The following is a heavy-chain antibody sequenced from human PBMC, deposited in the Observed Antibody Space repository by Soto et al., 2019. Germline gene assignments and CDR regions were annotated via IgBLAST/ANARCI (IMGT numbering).Heavy chain of an antibody. Sequence: QVQLVQSGAEVKKPGASVKVSCKASGYTFTSYGISWVRQAPGQGLEWMGWISAYNGNTNYAQKLQGRVTMTTDTAKSTAYMELRRLRSDDTAVYYCARMGGPGRVTDAFDIWGQGTMVTVSS. CDR2: ISAYNGNT. J-gene: IGHJ3*02. CDR3: ARMGGPGRVTDAFDI. CDR1: GYTFTSYG. V-gene: IGHV1-18*01. D-gene: IGHD2-15*01.